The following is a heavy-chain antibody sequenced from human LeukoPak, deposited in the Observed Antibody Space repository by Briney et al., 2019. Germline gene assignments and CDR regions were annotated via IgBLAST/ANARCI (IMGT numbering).Heavy chain of an antibody. J-gene: IGHJ4*02. V-gene: IGHV3-30*04. CDR2: ISYDGSNK. CDR1: GFTFSSYA. D-gene: IGHD3-3*01. CDR3: TRAISVN. Sequence: HPGRSLRLSCAASGFTFSSYAMHWVRQAPGKGLEWVSVISYDGSNKYYADSVKGRFTISRDNAKNTLYLQMNNLRVEDTAVYYCTRAISVNWGQGTLVTVSS.